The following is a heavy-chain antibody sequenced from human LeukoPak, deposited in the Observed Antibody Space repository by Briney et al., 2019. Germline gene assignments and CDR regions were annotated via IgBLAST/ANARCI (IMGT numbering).Heavy chain of an antibody. J-gene: IGHJ6*03. Sequence: GGSLRLSCAASGFTFSSYAMHWVRQAPGKGLEWVAVISYDGSKKYYADSVKGRFTISRDNSKNTLYLQMNSLRAEDTAVYYCAGGPPGYYYYMDVWGKGTTVTVSS. V-gene: IGHV3-30*04. CDR3: AGGPPGYYYYMDV. D-gene: IGHD3-16*01. CDR1: GFTFSSYA. CDR2: ISYDGSKK.